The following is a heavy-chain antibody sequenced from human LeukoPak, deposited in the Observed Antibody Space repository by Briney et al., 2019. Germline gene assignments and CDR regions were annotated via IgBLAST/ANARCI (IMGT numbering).Heavy chain of an antibody. V-gene: IGHV3-74*01. CDR3: ARDYYGSGDY. CDR1: GGSISNYY. Sequence: PSETLSLTCIVSGGSISNYYWSWIRQPPGKGLVWVSRINSGGSTTTYADSVKGRFTTSRDNAKNTLFLQMNSLSVEDTAVYYCARDYYGSGDYWGQGTLVTVSS. D-gene: IGHD3-10*01. J-gene: IGHJ4*02. CDR2: INSGGSTT.